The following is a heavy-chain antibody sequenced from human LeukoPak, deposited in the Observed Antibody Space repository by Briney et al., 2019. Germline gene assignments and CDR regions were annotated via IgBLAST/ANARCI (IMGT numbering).Heavy chain of an antibody. Sequence: ASVEVSCKASGYTFTGYYMHWVRQAPGQGLEWMGWINPNSGGTNYAQKFQGRVTMTRDTSISTAYMELSRLRSDDTAVYYCARAWRIAARPPWFDPWGQGTLVTVSS. CDR1: GYTFTGYY. D-gene: IGHD6-6*01. CDR3: ARAWRIAARPPWFDP. V-gene: IGHV1-2*02. CDR2: INPNSGGT. J-gene: IGHJ5*02.